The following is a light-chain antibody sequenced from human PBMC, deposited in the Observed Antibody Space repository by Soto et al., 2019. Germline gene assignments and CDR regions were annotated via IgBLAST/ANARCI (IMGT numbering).Light chain of an antibody. Sequence: QSALTQPASVSGSPGQSITISCTGTSSDVGGYNYVSWYQQNPGKAPKLMIYEVSNRPSGVSIRFSGSKSGNTASLTISGLQAEDEADYYCSSYISSSTLVFGGGTKLTVL. CDR3: SSYISSSTLV. CDR1: SSDVGGYNY. J-gene: IGLJ3*02. V-gene: IGLV2-14*01. CDR2: EVS.